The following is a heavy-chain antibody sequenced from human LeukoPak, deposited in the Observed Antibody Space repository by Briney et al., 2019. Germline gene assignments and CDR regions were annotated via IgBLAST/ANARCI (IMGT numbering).Heavy chain of an antibody. V-gene: IGHV3-23*01. Sequence: GGSLRLSCAASGFTFSSYAMSWVRQAPGKGLEWVSAISGSGGSTYHADSVKGRFTISRDNSKNTLYLQMNSLRAEDTAVYYCANTFPRAYDFWSGYPDYWGQGTLVTVSS. J-gene: IGHJ4*02. CDR2: ISGSGGST. D-gene: IGHD3-3*01. CDR1: GFTFSSYA. CDR3: ANTFPRAYDFWSGYPDY.